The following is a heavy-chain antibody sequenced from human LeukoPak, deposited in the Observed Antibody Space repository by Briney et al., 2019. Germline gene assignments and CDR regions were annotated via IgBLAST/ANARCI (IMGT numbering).Heavy chain of an antibody. CDR2: ISSSSSTI. V-gene: IGHV3-11*04. J-gene: IGHJ4*02. D-gene: IGHD6-19*01. CDR3: ARGVAVAGTTGRTLDY. CDR1: GFTFSDYY. Sequence: GGSLRLSCAASGFTFSDYYMSWIRQAPGKGLEWVSYISSSSSTIYYADSVKGRFTISRDNAKNSLYLQMNSLRDEDTAVYYCARGVAVAGTTGRTLDYWGQGTLVTVSS.